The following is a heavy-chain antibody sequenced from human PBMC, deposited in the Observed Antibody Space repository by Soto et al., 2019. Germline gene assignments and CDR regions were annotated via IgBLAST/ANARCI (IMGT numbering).Heavy chain of an antibody. V-gene: IGHV3-33*01. CDR3: ARDPDLAVAGTHFDY. J-gene: IGHJ4*02. CDR1: GFTFSSYG. CDR2: IWYDGSNK. D-gene: IGHD6-19*01. Sequence: LRLSCAASGFTFSSYGMHWVRQAPGKGLEWVAVIWYDGSNKYYADSVKGRFTISRDNSKNTLYLQMNSLRAEDTAVYYCARDPDLAVAGTHFDYWGQGTLVTVSS.